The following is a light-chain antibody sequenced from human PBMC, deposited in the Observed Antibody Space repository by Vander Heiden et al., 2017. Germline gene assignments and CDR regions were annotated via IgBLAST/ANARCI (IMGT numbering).Light chain of an antibody. Sequence: QSVLTQPPSVSGAPGLRVTISCTGTTSNIGAYYGVPWFQQVPGTAPKLLMCANSNRPSGVPDRFSGSKSGTSASLAIAGLQAEDEADYFCQSFDSSLSALVFGGGTKLTVL. CDR1: TSNIGAYYG. CDR2: ANS. CDR3: QSFDSSLSALV. V-gene: IGLV1-40*01. J-gene: IGLJ2*01.